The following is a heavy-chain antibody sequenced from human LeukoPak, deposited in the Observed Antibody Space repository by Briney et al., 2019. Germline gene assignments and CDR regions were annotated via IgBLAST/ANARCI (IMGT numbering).Heavy chain of an antibody. V-gene: IGHV1-2*02. CDR3: ARGSVLGFDY. J-gene: IGHJ4*02. CDR1: GYTFTGQY. CDR2: LNPNNGGT. D-gene: IGHD6-6*01. Sequence: ASVKVSCKASGYTFTGQYMHWVRQAPGQGLEWMGWLNPNNGGTKYSQNFQDRVTMTRDTSISTAHMELSGLRSDDTAVYYCARGSVLGFDYWGRGTQVTVSS.